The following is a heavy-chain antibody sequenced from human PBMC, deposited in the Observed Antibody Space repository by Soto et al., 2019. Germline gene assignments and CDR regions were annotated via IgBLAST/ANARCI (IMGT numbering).Heavy chain of an antibody. CDR3: ARHIGVSGRTTH. CDR1: GGSISSSSYY. V-gene: IGHV4-39*01. Sequence: SETLSLTCTVSGGSISSSSYYWGWIRQPPGKGLEWIGSIYYSGSTYYNPSLKSRVTISVDTSKNQFSLKLSSVTAADTAVYYCARHIGVSGRTTHWGQGTLVTVSS. D-gene: IGHD3-3*01. J-gene: IGHJ4*02. CDR2: IYYSGST.